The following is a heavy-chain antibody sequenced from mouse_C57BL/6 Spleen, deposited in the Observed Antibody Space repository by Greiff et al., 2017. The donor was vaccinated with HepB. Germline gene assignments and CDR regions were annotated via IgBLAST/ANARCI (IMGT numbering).Heavy chain of an antibody. J-gene: IGHJ1*03. CDR1: GYTFTDYY. CDR2: IYPGSGNT. D-gene: IGHD2-2*01. V-gene: IGHV1-76*01. CDR3: ARDGYEGYFDV. Sequence: QVQLQQSGAELVRPGASVKLSCKASGYTFTDYYINWVKQRPGQGLEWIARIYPGSGNTYYNEKFKGKATLTAEKSSSTAYMQLSSLTSEDSAVYFCARDGYEGYFDVWGTGTTVTVSS.